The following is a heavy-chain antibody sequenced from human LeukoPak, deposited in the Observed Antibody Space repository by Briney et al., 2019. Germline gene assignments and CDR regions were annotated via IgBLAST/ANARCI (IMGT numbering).Heavy chain of an antibody. J-gene: IGHJ4*02. CDR1: GFTVSGNF. CDR3: ARDNSGYYDY. V-gene: IGHV3-53*01. D-gene: IGHD3-22*01. CDR2: IYNGVNT. Sequence: PGGSLRLSCVASGFTVSGNFMSWVRQAPGKGLEWVSVIYNGVNTYYADSVKGRFTISRDNSKNTLYLQMNTLRAEDTAVYYCARDNSGYYDYWGQGALVTASS.